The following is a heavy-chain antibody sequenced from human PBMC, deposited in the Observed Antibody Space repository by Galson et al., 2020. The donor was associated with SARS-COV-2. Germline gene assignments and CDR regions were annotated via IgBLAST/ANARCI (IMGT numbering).Heavy chain of an antibody. J-gene: IGHJ5*02. D-gene: IGHD6-13*01. CDR2: INPSGGST. CDR3: ARDNLAAAGNNWFDP. CDR1: GYTFTSYY. V-gene: IGHV1-46*01. Sequence: ASVKVSCKASGYTFTSYYMHWVRQAPGQGLEWMGIINPSGGSTSYAQKFQGRVTMTRDTSTSTVYMELSSLRSEDTAVYYCARDNLAAAGNNWFDPWGQGTLVTVSS.